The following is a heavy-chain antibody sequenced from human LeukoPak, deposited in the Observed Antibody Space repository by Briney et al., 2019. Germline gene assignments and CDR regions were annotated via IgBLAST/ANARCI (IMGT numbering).Heavy chain of an antibody. V-gene: IGHV1-18*01. CDR1: GYTFTSYG. CDR2: ISAYDGNT. D-gene: IGHD3-10*01. CDR3: ARELWFGELLFDY. J-gene: IGHJ4*02. Sequence: SVTVSCTASGYTFTSYGISWVRPAPGQGLEWMGWISAYDGNTNYAQKLQGRVTMTTDTSTSTAYMELRSLRSDDTAVYYCARELWFGELLFDYWGQGTLVTVSS.